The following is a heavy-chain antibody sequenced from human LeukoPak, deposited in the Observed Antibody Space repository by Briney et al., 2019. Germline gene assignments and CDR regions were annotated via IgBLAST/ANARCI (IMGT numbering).Heavy chain of an antibody. V-gene: IGHV1-18*01. Sequence: GASVQVSCKASGYTFSDYGISWVRQAPGQGLEWTGWISTYSGNTNYAQRLQGRVAMTTDTSTSTAYMELRSLRSDDTAVYYCARDCDRSGYYCYWGQGTLVTVSS. D-gene: IGHD3-22*01. CDR3: ARDCDRSGYYCY. CDR2: ISTYSGNT. CDR1: GYTFSDYG. J-gene: IGHJ4*02.